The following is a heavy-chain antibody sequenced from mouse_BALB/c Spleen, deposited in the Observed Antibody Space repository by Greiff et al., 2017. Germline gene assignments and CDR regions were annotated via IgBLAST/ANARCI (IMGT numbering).Heavy chain of an antibody. V-gene: IGHV5-17*02. CDR3: ARKYGNLFDY. CDR1: GFTFSSFG. J-gene: IGHJ2*01. Sequence: DVKLVESGGGLVQPGGSRKLSCAASGFTFSSFGMHWVRQAPEKGLEWVAYISSGSSTIYYADTVKGRFTISRDNPKNTLFLQMTSLRSEDTAMYYCARKYGNLFDYWGQGTTLTVSS. CDR2: ISSGSSTI. D-gene: IGHD2-10*02.